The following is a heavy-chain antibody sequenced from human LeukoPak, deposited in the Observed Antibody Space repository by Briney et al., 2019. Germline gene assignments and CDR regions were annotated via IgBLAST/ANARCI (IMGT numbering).Heavy chain of an antibody. D-gene: IGHD6-19*01. CDR2: IYYSGST. CDR1: GGSISSNGYY. CDR3: ASNQWPSWYFDL. V-gene: IGHV4-39*07. Sequence: SETLSLTCSVSGGSISSNGYYWGWIRQPPGKGLEWIGSIYYSGSTFDNPSLKSRVTISIDKSRNQFSLKLSSVTAADTAVYYCASNQWPSWYFDLWGRGTLVTVSA. J-gene: IGHJ2*01.